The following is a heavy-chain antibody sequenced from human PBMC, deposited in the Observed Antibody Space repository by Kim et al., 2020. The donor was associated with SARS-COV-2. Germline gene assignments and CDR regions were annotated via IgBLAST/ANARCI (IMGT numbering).Heavy chain of an antibody. V-gene: IGHV1-3*01. D-gene: IGHD6-13*01. CDR3: ARAGARGRIAAAEALVRSLYNWFDP. Sequence: ASVKVSCKASGYTFTSYAMHWVRQAPGQRLEWMGWINAGNGNTKYSQKFQGRVTITRDTSASTAYMELSSLRSEDTAVYYCARAGARGRIAAAEALVRSLYNWFDPWGQGTLVTVSS. CDR1: GYTFTSYA. J-gene: IGHJ5*02. CDR2: INAGNGNT.